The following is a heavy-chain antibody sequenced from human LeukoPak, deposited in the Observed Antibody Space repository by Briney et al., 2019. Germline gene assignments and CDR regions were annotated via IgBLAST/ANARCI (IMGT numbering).Heavy chain of an antibody. Sequence: ASVTVSCKASGYTFTSYAMNWVRQAPGQGLEWMGWINTNTGNPTYAQGFTGRFVFSLDTSVSTAYLQISSLKAEDTDVYYCARAPSYYYDSSGYRRYYYYGMDVWGQGTTVTVSS. J-gene: IGHJ6*02. CDR1: GYTFTSYA. CDR2: INTNTGNP. V-gene: IGHV7-4-1*02. CDR3: ARAPSYYYDSSGYRRYYYYGMDV. D-gene: IGHD3-22*01.